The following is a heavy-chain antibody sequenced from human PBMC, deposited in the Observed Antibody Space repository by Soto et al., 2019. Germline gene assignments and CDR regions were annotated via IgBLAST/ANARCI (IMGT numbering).Heavy chain of an antibody. CDR2: ISASGGST. J-gene: IGHJ4*02. CDR3: AEAFRCYHSPLDS. V-gene: IGHV3-23*01. CDR1: GFTFSTYA. Sequence: EVQLLESGGGLVQSGGSLRLSCAASGFTFSTYAMNWVRRAPGKGLEWVSVISASGGSTYYADSVKGRFTISRDNXMSARDVGMNSLLAEDTAVYYGAEAFRCYHSPLDSWGQGTGVTVSS. D-gene: IGHD2-2*01.